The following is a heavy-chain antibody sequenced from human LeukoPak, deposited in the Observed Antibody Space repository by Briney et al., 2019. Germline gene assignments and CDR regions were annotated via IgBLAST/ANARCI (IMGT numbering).Heavy chain of an antibody. CDR1: GFTFSGYE. D-gene: IGHD3-10*02. V-gene: IGHV3-48*03. Sequence: GGSLRLSCAASGFTFSGYEMVWVRQAPGKGLEWVSYISSSGSTIYYADSVKGRFTISGDNAKNSLYLQMNSLRAEDTAVYYCAELGITMIGGVWGKGTTVTISS. CDR2: ISSSGSTI. J-gene: IGHJ6*04. CDR3: AELGITMIGGV.